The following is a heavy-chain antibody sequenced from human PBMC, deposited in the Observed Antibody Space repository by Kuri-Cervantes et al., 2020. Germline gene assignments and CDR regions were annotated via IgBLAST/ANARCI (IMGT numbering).Heavy chain of an antibody. V-gene: IGHV3-9*01. Sequence: SLKISCVVSGFIFDEYAMHWVRQVPGKGLEWVSGINWNSNLIGYADSVKGRFTISRDNAKNSLYLQMNSLRAEDTAVYYCARGAPSDSWGQGTLVTVSS. CDR1: GFIFDEYA. CDR3: ARGAPSDS. CDR2: INWNSNLI. J-gene: IGHJ4*02.